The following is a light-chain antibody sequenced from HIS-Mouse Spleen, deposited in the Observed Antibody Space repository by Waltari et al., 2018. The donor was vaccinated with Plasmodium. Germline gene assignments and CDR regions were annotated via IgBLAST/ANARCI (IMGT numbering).Light chain of an antibody. Sequence: SYELTQPPSVSVSPGQTARIPCSGEPLPKHYAYWYQQKSGQAPVLVIYEDSKRPSGIPERFSGSSSGTMATLTISGAQVEDEADYYCYSTDSSGNHRVFGGGTKLTVL. J-gene: IGLJ3*02. CDR3: YSTDSSGNHRV. V-gene: IGLV3-10*01. CDR1: PLPKHY. CDR2: EDS.